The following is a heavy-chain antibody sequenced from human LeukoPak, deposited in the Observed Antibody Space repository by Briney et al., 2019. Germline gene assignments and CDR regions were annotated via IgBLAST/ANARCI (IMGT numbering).Heavy chain of an antibody. CDR3: ARGKLMGYSSAWDETRIDY. J-gene: IGHJ4*02. Sequence: PGGSLRLSCAASGFTFSSYAMHWVRQAPGKGLEWVAVISYDGSNKYYADSVKGRFTISRDNSKNTLYLQMNSLRPEDTAVYFCARGKLMGYSSAWDETRIDYWGQGTLVTVSS. V-gene: IGHV3-30*04. CDR1: GFTFSSYA. D-gene: IGHD6-19*01. CDR2: ISYDGSNK.